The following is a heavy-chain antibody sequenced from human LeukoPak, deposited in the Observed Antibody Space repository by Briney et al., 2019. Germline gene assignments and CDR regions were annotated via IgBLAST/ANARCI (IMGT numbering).Heavy chain of an antibody. CDR2: IHTSGST. Sequence: PSETLSLTCTVSSGSISDYYCSWIRQPAGKGLEWIGRIHTSGSTTYNPSLESRVTMSVDTSKNQFSLRLSSVTAADTAVYYCARELSRMEWEIFSYDVNDIWGQGTKVTVSS. J-gene: IGHJ3*02. D-gene: IGHD1-26*01. V-gene: IGHV4-4*07. CDR3: ARELSRMEWEIFSYDVNDI. CDR1: SGSISDYY.